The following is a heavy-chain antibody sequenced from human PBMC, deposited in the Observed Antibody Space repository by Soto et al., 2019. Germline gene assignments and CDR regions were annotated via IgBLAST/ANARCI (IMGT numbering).Heavy chain of an antibody. J-gene: IGHJ4*02. CDR3: ARGHDYGGYFDY. CDR1: GGSISSGGYY. V-gene: IGHV4-31*03. D-gene: IGHD4-17*01. Sequence: PSETLSLTCTVSGGSISSGGYYWSWIRQHPGKGLEWIGYIYYSGSTYYNPSLKSRVTISVDTSKNQFSLKLSSVTAADTAVYYCARGHDYGGYFDYWGQGTLVTVSS. CDR2: IYYSGST.